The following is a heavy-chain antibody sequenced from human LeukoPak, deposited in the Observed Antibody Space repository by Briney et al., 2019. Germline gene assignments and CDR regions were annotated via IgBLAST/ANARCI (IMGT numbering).Heavy chain of an antibody. V-gene: IGHV3-30*02. J-gene: IGHJ6*03. CDR3: VKDSQWLVTDYYMDV. CDR1: GFAFSSYG. D-gene: IGHD6-19*01. CDR2: IRYDGNYK. Sequence: GGSLRLSCAASGFAFSSYGMHWVRQAPGKGLEWVAFIRYDGNYKYVADSVKGRFTISRDNLKNTLCLQMNSLRADDTAVYYCVKDSQWLVTDYYMDVWGKGPRSPSP.